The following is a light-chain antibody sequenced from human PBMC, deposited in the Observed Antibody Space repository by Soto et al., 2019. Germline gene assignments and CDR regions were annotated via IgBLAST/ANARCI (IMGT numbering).Light chain of an antibody. CDR1: QSLVLCDGIAY. Sequence: DVAMTQYPLSLPVTLGQPASISCRSNQSLVLCDGIAYCSVFQQRPGRSPRRLIYKVSNRDSGVPARFSGSGSGTDFALKISRVEAEDVGVYYCMQGTHWPITFGQGTRLAI. V-gene: IGKV2-30*02. CDR2: KVS. CDR3: MQGTHWPIT. J-gene: IGKJ5*01.